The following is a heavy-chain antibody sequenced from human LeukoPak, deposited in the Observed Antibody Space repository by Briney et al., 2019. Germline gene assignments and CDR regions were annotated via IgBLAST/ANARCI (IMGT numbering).Heavy chain of an antibody. CDR3: VYSGSFRFDY. CDR1: GFTFSSNW. CDR2: IGPDGTST. J-gene: IGHJ4*02. V-gene: IGHV3-74*01. D-gene: IGHD1-26*01. Sequence: GGSLRLSCAASGFTFSSNWIHWVRQVPGKGLVWVSRIGPDGTSTTYADSVKGRFTISRDNAKNTLYLQMNTLRAEDTAVYYCVYSGSFRFDYWGQGTLVTVSS.